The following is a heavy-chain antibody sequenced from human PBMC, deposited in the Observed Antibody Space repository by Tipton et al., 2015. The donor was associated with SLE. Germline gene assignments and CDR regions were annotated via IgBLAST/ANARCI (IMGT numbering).Heavy chain of an antibody. J-gene: IGHJ6*03. D-gene: IGHD3-10*01. Sequence: SLRLSCAASGFTVSSNYMSWVRQAPGKGLEWVSVIYSGGSTYYADSVKGRFTISRHNSKNTLYLQMNSLRAEDTAVYYCAATTVRGVLYYMDVWGKGTTVTVSS. CDR3: AATTVRGVLYYMDV. V-gene: IGHV3-53*04. CDR1: GFTVSSNY. CDR2: IYSGGST.